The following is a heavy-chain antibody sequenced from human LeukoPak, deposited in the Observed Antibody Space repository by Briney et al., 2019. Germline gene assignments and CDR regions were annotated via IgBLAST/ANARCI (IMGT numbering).Heavy chain of an antibody. J-gene: IGHJ4*02. Sequence: GSSLRLSCAASGYAFSVHGMHWVRQAPGKGLEWLALIWFDGSQTYYADSVKGRFTISRDNSKNTLYLQMDSLRVEDTAVYYCARLHGDRMGRLDYWGQGTLVTVSS. CDR2: IWFDGSQT. D-gene: IGHD4-17*01. CDR3: ARLHGDRMGRLDY. V-gene: IGHV3-33*01. CDR1: GYAFSVHG.